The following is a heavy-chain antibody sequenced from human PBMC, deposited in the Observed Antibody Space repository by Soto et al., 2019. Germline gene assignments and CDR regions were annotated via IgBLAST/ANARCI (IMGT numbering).Heavy chain of an antibody. J-gene: IGHJ4*02. Sequence: QVQLVQSGAEVKKPGSSMKVSCKASRGTFSSYAISWVRQAPGQGLEWMGGIIPIFGTANYAQKFQGRVTITADDSTSTAYMELSSLRSEDTAVYYCASYPFGVVYFDYWGQGTLVTVSS. CDR1: RGTFSSYA. V-gene: IGHV1-69*12. CDR3: ASYPFGVVYFDY. D-gene: IGHD3-3*01. CDR2: IIPIFGTA.